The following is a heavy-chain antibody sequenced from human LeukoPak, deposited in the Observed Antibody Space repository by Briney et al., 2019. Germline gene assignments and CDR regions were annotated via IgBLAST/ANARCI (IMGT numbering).Heavy chain of an antibody. CDR3: ARAWGYNWFDP. Sequence: GGSLRLSCGASGFPFNSYAVSWVRPAPGEGLGWVSVIYSGGSTYYADSVKGRFTISRDNSKNTLYLQMNSLRAEDTAVYYCARAWGYNWFDPWGQGTLVTVSS. CDR2: IYSGGST. D-gene: IGHD3-16*01. V-gene: IGHV3-66*01. CDR1: GFPFNSYA. J-gene: IGHJ5*02.